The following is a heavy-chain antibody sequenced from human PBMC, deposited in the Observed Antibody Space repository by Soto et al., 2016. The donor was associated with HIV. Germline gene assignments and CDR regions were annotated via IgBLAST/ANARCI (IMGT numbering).Heavy chain of an antibody. CDR3: ARRGPYAADNFDY. J-gene: IGHJ4*02. V-gene: IGHV3-48*01. Sequence: EVQLVESGGGLVQPGGSLRLSCAASGFTFSSYSMNWVRQAPGKGLEWVSYISSSSSTIYYADSVKGRFTISRDNAKNSLYLQMNSLRAEDTAVYYCARRGPYAADNFDYWGQGTLVTVSS. CDR1: GFTFSSYS. CDR2: ISSSSSTI. D-gene: IGHD6-13*01.